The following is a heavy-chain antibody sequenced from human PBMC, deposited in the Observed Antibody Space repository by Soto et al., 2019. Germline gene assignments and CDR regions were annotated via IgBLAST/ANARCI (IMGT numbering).Heavy chain of an antibody. V-gene: IGHV2-5*02. CDR3: AHSNSYYDSSGPLPCDAFDI. CDR1: GFSLSTSGVG. J-gene: IGHJ3*02. CDR2: IYWDDDK. D-gene: IGHD3-22*01. Sequence: SGPTLVNPTQTLTLTCTFSGFSLSTSGVGVGWIRQPPGKALEWLALIYWDDDKRYSPSLKSRLTITKDTSKNQEVLTMTNMDPVDTATYYCAHSNSYYDSSGPLPCDAFDIWGQGTMDTVSS.